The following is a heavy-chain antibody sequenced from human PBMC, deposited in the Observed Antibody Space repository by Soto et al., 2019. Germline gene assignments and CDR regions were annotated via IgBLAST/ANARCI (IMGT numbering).Heavy chain of an antibody. J-gene: IGHJ6*02. CDR3: ARGVAARTRGNDYGMDV. Sequence: SQTLSLTCAISGDSVSSNNAACNWIRQSPSRGLEWLGRTYYRSKWYNDYAVSVKSRITINPDTSKNQFSLQLNSVTPEDTAVSSCARGVAARTRGNDYGMDVWGQGTTVTVSS. D-gene: IGHD6-19*01. V-gene: IGHV6-1*01. CDR1: GDSVSSNNAA. CDR2: TYYRSKWYN.